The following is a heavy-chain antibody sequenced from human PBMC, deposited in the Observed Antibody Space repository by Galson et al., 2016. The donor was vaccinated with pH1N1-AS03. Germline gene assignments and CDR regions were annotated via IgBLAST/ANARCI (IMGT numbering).Heavy chain of an antibody. V-gene: IGHV3-30-3*01. D-gene: IGHD1-26*01. CDR3: ARETIRAGEFDL. Sequence: LRLSCAASGFTFSSHSMHWARQAPDEGLEWVAGISYHGSNKFYAHSVKGRFTISRDSLQNTLDLQMNSLSAEDSAVYFCARETIRAGEFDLWGRGTVVTVSS. CDR1: GFTFSSHS. J-gene: IGHJ3*01. CDR2: ISYHGSNK.